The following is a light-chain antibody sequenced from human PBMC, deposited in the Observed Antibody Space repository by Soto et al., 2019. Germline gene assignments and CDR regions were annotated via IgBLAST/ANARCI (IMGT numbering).Light chain of an antibody. CDR3: QQNVRAPQFT. CDR1: QTVTNNY. V-gene: IGKV3-20*01. Sequence: EIVLTQSPGTLSLSPGERATLSCRASQTVTNNYLAWYQQKPGQAPRLLIYGASTRATGIPDRFSGSGSGTDFTLTINRLEPDDFAVYYFQQNVRAPQFTFGPGTKGDIK. J-gene: IGKJ3*01. CDR2: GAS.